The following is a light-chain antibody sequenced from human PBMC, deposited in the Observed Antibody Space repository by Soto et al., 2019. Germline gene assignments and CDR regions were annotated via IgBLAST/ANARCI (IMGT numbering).Light chain of an antibody. CDR1: SSDVGGYNY. J-gene: IGLJ1*01. V-gene: IGLV2-8*01. Sequence: QSALTQPRSVSGSPGQSVTISCTGTSSDVGGYNYVSWYQQHPDKAPKLMIYEVTKRPSGVPDRFSGSKSGNTASLTVSGLQAEDEADYYCSSYAGSNNFDVFGTGTKLTVL. CDR3: SSYAGSNNFDV. CDR2: EVT.